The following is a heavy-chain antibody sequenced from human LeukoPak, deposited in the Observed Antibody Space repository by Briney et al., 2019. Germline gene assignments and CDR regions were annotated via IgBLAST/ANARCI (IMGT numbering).Heavy chain of an antibody. Sequence: RSSETLSLTCTVSGVSIRSHYWSWIRQPPGKGLEWIGYIHYSGSTNSNPSLKSRVSISVDTSKNQFSLTLSSVTAADTAVYYCARDESGMDSSGYYYPNWFDPWGQGTLVTVSS. CDR3: ARDESGMDSSGYYYPNWFDP. J-gene: IGHJ5*02. V-gene: IGHV4-59*11. CDR2: IHYSGST. D-gene: IGHD3-22*01. CDR1: GVSIRSHY.